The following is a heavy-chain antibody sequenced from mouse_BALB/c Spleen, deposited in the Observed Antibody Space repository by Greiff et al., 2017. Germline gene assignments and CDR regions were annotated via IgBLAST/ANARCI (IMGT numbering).Heavy chain of an antibody. CDR2: ISNLAYSI. J-gene: IGHJ4*01. CDR1: GFTFSDYG. V-gene: IGHV5-15*02. Sequence: EVHLVESGGGLVQPGGSRKLSCAASGFTFSDYGMAWVRQAPGKGPEWVAFISNLAYSIYYADTVTGRFTISRENAKNTLYLEMSSLRSEDTAMYYCARDHDYDRAMDYWGQGTSVTVSS. D-gene: IGHD2-4*01. CDR3: ARDHDYDRAMDY.